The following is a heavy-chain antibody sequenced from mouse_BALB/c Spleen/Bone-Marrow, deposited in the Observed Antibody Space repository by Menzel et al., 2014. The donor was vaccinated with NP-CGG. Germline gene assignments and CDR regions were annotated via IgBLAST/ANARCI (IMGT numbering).Heavy chain of an antibody. J-gene: IGHJ4*01. CDR1: GYTFTGYV. D-gene: IGHD2-4*01. CDR3: AREGGLRRGDYYTMDY. Sequence: EVKLQESGPELVKPGASVKMSCKASGYTFTGYVMRWVKQKPGQGLEWIGYINPYNDGTKYNEKFKGKATLTSDKSSSTAYMELSSLTSEDSAVYYCAREGGLRRGDYYTMDYWGQGTSVTVSS. V-gene: IGHV1-14*01. CDR2: INPYNDGT.